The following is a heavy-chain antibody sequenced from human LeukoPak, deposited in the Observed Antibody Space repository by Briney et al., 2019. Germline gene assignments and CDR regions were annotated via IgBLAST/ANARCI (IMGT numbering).Heavy chain of an antibody. CDR1: GYTFTGYY. CDR3: VRFMPVAGTGGRFVY. D-gene: IGHD6-19*01. V-gene: IGHV1-2*02. Sequence: GASVKVSCKASGYTFTGYYMHSVRQAPGHGLEGMGWMNSNSCDTQYAQKVQGRVTMTRDTSISTAYMELSRLRSDDTAVYYCVRFMPVAGTGGRFVYWGLGTLVTVSS. J-gene: IGHJ4*02. CDR2: MNSNSCDT.